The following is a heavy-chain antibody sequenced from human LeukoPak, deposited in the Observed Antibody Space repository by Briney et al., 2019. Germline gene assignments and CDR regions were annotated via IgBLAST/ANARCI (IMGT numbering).Heavy chain of an antibody. V-gene: IGHV4-61*05. CDR3: ARHADVGVIRNGFDP. CDR2: MFYTRRN. D-gene: IGHD3-10*01. Sequence: PSETLSLTCTVSGASIRSTPHSWGWIRQPPGKGLEWIGYMFYTRRNLYNPSLKSRVTISVDMSKNQFSLRLSSVSAADTAVYYCARHADVGVIRNGFDPWGQGTLVIVSS. J-gene: IGHJ5*02. CDR1: GASIRSTPHS.